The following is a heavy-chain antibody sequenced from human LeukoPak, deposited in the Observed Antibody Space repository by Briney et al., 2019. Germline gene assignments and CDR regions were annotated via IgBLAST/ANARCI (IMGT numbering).Heavy chain of an antibody. CDR1: TFFINSYT. J-gene: IGHJ4*01. CDR2: INGNSAYI. V-gene: IGHV3-21*01. CDR3: ARDAGRREDH. Sequence: GGSLRLSCSASTFFINSYTMTWVRQAPGKGLEWISSINGNSAYIYYADSVKGRFTISRDNAKNSLFLQLNSLRVEDTAVYYCARDAGRREDHWGHGTLVTVSS.